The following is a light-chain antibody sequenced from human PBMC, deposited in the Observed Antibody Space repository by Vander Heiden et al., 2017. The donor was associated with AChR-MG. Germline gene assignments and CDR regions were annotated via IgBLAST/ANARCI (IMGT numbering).Light chain of an antibody. CDR2: GKI. CDR3: NSRDSSGNHV. CDR1: SLRDYH. V-gene: IGLV3-19*01. J-gene: IGLJ1*01. Sequence: SSELTQDPAVSVALGQTVRITCQGDSLRDYHASWYQQKPGQAPLLVMYGKINRPSGIPDRFSGSGSGNTASLTITGAQAEDEADYYCNSRDSSGNHVFGVGTKV.